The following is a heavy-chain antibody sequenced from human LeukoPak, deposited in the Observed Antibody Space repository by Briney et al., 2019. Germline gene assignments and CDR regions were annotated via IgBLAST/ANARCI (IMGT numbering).Heavy chain of an antibody. Sequence: SETLSLTCAVYGGSFSGYYWSWIRQPPGKGLEWIGEINHSGSTNYNPSLKSRVTISVDTSKNQFSLKLSSVTAADTAVYYCARGSSWYYPYYYYYMDVWGKGTTVTVSS. V-gene: IGHV4-34*01. CDR1: GGSFSGYY. CDR2: INHSGST. D-gene: IGHD6-13*01. J-gene: IGHJ6*03. CDR3: ARGSSWYYPYYYYYMDV.